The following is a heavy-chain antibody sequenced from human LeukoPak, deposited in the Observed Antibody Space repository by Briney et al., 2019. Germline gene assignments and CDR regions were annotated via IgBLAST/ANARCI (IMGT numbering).Heavy chain of an antibody. CDR3: ARVESGGDYFDY. D-gene: IGHD3-10*01. V-gene: IGHV3-21*01. CDR2: ISSSSYFI. CDR1: GFTFSTYT. J-gene: IGHJ4*02. Sequence: GGSLRLSCAASGFTFSTYTMNWVRQAPGKGLEWVSSISSSSYFIYYADSVRGRFTISRDNAKNSLYLQMNSLRAEDTAVYYCARVESGGDYFDYWGQGTLVTVSS.